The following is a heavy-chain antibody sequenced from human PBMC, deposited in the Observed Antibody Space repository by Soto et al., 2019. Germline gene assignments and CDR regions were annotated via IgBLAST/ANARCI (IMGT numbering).Heavy chain of an antibody. Sequence: RLSCTASGVTFSRHAMTWVRRAPGKGLEWVATVNPSGSNTHYADSVKGRFTISRDNYRNTVDLRMDKLRAEDTALYYCVSWVFAHFDFWGQGTLVTVSS. CDR3: VSWVFAHFDF. D-gene: IGHD2-8*01. CDR1: GVTFSRHA. V-gene: IGHV3-23*01. CDR2: VNPSGSNT. J-gene: IGHJ4*02.